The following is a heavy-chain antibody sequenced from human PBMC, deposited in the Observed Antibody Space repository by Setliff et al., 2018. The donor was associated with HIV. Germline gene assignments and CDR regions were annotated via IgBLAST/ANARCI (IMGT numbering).Heavy chain of an antibody. CDR3: ARRSGWYDY. Sequence: SETLSLTCTVSGGSISSGSYYWSWIRQPAGKGLEWIGRIYASGSTNYNPSLKSRVTISVDTSKNQFSLKLSSVTAADTAVYYCARRSGWYDYWGQGTLVTVSS. CDR2: IYASGST. J-gene: IGHJ4*02. CDR1: GGSISSGSYY. D-gene: IGHD6-19*01. V-gene: IGHV4-61*02.